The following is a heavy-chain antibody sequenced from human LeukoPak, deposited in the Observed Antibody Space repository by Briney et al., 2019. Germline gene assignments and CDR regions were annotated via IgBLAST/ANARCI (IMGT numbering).Heavy chain of an antibody. J-gene: IGHJ4*02. Sequence: ASVTVSCKASGYTFTSYYMHWVRQAPGQGLEWMGIINPSGGSTSYAQKFQGRVTMTRDTSTSTVYMELSSLRSEDTAVYYCARDPPRRDGYNYFDYWGQGTLVTVSS. CDR3: ARDPPRRDGYNYFDY. V-gene: IGHV1-46*01. CDR2: INPSGGST. CDR1: GYTFTSYY. D-gene: IGHD5-24*01.